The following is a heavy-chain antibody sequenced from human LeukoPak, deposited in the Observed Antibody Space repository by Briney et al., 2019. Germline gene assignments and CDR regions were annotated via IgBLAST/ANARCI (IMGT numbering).Heavy chain of an antibody. CDR2: IYYSGST. D-gene: IGHD3-9*01. J-gene: IGHJ4*02. V-gene: IGHV4-59*08. Sequence: PSETLSLTCTVSGGSISSYYWSWIRQPPGKGLEWIGYIYYSGSTNYNPSLKSRVTISVDTSKNQFSLKLSSVTAADTAVYYCARHPGVYYDILTGTRPLNFDYWGQGTLATVSS. CDR1: GGSISSYY. CDR3: ARHPGVYYDILTGTRPLNFDY.